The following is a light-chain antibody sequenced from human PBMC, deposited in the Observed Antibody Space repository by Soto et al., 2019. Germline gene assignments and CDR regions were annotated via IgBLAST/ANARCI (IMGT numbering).Light chain of an antibody. CDR2: AAS. Sequence: DIQMTQSPSSLSASVGDRVTITCHTLQSISTYLNWYQHKPGKASKLLIYAASSSQSGVPSRFSGSGSGTDFTLSISSLQPEDFATYYCQKSYSMPWKFGQGTRLEIK. J-gene: IGKJ5*01. CDR1: QSISTY. CDR3: QKSYSMPWK. V-gene: IGKV1-39*01.